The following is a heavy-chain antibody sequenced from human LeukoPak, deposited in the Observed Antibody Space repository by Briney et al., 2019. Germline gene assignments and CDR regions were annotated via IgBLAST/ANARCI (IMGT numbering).Heavy chain of an antibody. V-gene: IGHV3-9*01. J-gene: IGHJ4*02. Sequence: GRSLRLSCVASGFTFDDYAMHWVRHVPGKGLEWVSGISWNSGSTGYADSVKGRFTISRDNAKNSLYLQMNSLRAEDTALYYCAKDMTTVTTSGSDYWGQGTLVTVSS. D-gene: IGHD4-17*01. CDR1: GFTFDDYA. CDR3: AKDMTTVTTSGSDY. CDR2: ISWNSGST.